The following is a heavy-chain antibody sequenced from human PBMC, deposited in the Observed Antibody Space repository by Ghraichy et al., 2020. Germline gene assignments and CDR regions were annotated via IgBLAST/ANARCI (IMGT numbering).Heavy chain of an antibody. D-gene: IGHD2-2*01. CDR1: GGSISSYY. Sequence: SETLSLTCTVSGGSISSYYWSWIRQPAGKGLEWIGRIYTSGSTNYNPSLKSRVTMSVDTSKNQFSLKLSSVTAADTAVYYCARVKVVVVPAAIVGYYYYMDVWGKGTTVTVSS. CDR3: ARVKVVVVPAAIVGYYYYMDV. V-gene: IGHV4-4*07. CDR2: IYTSGST. J-gene: IGHJ6*03.